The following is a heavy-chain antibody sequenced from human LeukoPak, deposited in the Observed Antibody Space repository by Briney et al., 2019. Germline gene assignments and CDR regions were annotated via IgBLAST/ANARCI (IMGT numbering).Heavy chain of an antibody. CDR1: GGSISSSSYY. D-gene: IGHD4-17*01. J-gene: IGHJ4*02. CDR2: IYYSGST. V-gene: IGHV4-39*07. CDR3: ARGPDYGDYCIYFDY. Sequence: SPSETLSLTCTVSGGSISSSSYYWGWIRQPPGKGLEWIGSIYYSGSTYYNPSLKSRVTISVDTSKNQFSLKLSSVTAADTAVYYCARGPDYGDYCIYFDYWGQGALVTVSS.